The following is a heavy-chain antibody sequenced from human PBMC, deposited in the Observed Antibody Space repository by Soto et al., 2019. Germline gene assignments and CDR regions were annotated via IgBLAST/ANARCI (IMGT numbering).Heavy chain of an antibody. CDR1: GGSISTYY. CDR3: ARRKTRAEAFDY. V-gene: IGHV4-59*08. CDR2: VYYTGST. Sequence: SETLSLTCTVSGGSISTYYWTWIRQPPGRGLEWIGYVYYTGSTKYNPSLESRVTISIDTSTNQFSLSLSSVTAADTAVYYCARRKTRAEAFDYWGDGTLVTSPQ. J-gene: IGHJ4*01.